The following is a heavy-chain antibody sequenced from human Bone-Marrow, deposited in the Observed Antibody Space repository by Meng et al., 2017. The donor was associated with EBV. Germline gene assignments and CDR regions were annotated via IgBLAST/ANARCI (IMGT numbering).Heavy chain of an antibody. CDR1: GGTFRSDA. CDR2: LIPMSDAP. V-gene: IGHV1-69*01. D-gene: IGHD3-10*01. J-gene: IGHJ4*02. Sequence: QVQLVQSGAEVKRPGSSVKVSCKTSGGTFRSDAISWGRQAPGQGLEWMGGLIPMSDAPHYAQKFQGRVTITADESTSTHYMDLSGLRSEDTAVYYCASESGRGFTPDYWGQGTLVTVSS. CDR3: ASESGRGFTPDY.